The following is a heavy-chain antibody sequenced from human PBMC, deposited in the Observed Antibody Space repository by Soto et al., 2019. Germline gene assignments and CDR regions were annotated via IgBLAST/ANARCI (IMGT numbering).Heavy chain of an antibody. D-gene: IGHD6-13*01. CDR2: MNPNSGNT. V-gene: IGHV1-8*01. Sequence: GASVKVSCKASGYTFTSYDISWVRQATGQGLEWMGWMNPNSGNTGYAQKFQGRVTMTRNTSISTAYMELSSLRSEDTAVYYCARVGRFRAAAGKRDDYYYGMDVWGQGTTVTVSS. CDR3: ARVGRFRAAAGKRDDYYYGMDV. J-gene: IGHJ6*02. CDR1: GYTFTSYD.